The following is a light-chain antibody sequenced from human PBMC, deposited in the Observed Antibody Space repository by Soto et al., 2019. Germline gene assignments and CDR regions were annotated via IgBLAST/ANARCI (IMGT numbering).Light chain of an antibody. CDR2: EVS. Sequence: QSVLTQPASVSGSPGQSITIPCTGTSSDVGHSNFVSWYQQHPGKAPKLMIYEVSNRPSGVSNRFSGSKSGNTASLTISGLQAEDEADYYCASYTSSRSVVFGGGTKLTVL. CDR3: ASYTSSRSVV. CDR1: SSDVGHSNF. J-gene: IGLJ2*01. V-gene: IGLV2-14*01.